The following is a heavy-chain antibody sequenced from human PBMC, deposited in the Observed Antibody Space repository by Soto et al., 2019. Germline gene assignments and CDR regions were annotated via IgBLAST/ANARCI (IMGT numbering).Heavy chain of an antibody. CDR2: IIPIFGTA. V-gene: IGHV1-69*13. D-gene: IGHD3-22*01. CDR3: ARDGAKYYYDSSGVVTGWFDS. Sequence: SVKVSCKASGGTFSSYAISWVRQAPGQGLEWMGGIIPIFGTANYAQKFQGRVTITADESTSTAYMELSSLRSEDTAVYYCARDGAKYYYDSSGVVTGWFDSWGQGTLVTVSS. CDR1: GGTFSSYA. J-gene: IGHJ5*01.